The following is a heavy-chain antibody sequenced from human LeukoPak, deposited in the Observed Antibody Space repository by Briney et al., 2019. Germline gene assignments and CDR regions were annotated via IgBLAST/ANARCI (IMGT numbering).Heavy chain of an antibody. J-gene: IGHJ4*02. CDR2: INPSGGST. V-gene: IGHV1-46*01. D-gene: IGHD3-22*01. CDR1: GYTFTSYY. CDR3: ARDYELGGYYDSSGYSY. Sequence: ASVKVSCKASGYTFTSYYMHWVRQAPGQGLEWMGIINPSGGSTSYAQKFQGRVTMTRDMSTSTVYMELSSLRSEDTAVYYCARDYELGGYYDSSGYSYWGQGTLVTVSS.